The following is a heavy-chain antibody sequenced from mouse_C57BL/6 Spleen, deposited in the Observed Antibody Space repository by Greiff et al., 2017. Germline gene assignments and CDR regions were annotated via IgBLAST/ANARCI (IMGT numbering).Heavy chain of an antibody. V-gene: IGHV1-55*01. CDR3: ARSEGYDGGTWFAY. D-gene: IGHD2-2*01. Sequence: QVQLQQPGAELVKPGASVKMSCKASGYTFTSYWITWVKQRPGQGLEWIGDIYPGSGSTNYNEKFKSKATLTVDTSSSTAYMQLSSLTSEDSAVYYCARSEGYDGGTWFAYWGQGTLVTVSA. J-gene: IGHJ3*01. CDR2: IYPGSGST. CDR1: GYTFTSYW.